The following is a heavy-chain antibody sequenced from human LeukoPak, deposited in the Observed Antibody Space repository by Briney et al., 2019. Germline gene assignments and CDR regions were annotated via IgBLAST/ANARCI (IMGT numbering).Heavy chain of an antibody. CDR2: ISSSGSTI. CDR1: GFTFSSYE. Sequence: GGSLRLSCAASGFTFSSYEMNWVRQAPGKGLEGVSYISSSGSTIYYADSVKGRFTISIDNAKNSLYLQMNSLRAEDPAVYYCTRAAQYQLPVQIVFEYYFDYWGQGTLVTVSS. CDR3: TRAAQYQLPVQIVFEYYFDY. D-gene: IGHD2-2*01. J-gene: IGHJ4*02. V-gene: IGHV3-48*03.